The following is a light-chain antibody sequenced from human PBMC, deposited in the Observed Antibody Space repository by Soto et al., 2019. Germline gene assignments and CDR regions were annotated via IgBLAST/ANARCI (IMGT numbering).Light chain of an antibody. CDR2: DAS. V-gene: IGKV3-20*01. J-gene: IGKJ2*01. CDR3: QQYGRSPRT. CDR1: QSVRSTH. Sequence: EIVLTQSPGTLSLYPGERATLSCMASQSVRSTHLAWYQQKPGQAPRLLIYDASSRATGIPDRLRGSGSGTDFTLTIIRLEREDFAVYYCQQYGRSPRTFGRGTKLEI.